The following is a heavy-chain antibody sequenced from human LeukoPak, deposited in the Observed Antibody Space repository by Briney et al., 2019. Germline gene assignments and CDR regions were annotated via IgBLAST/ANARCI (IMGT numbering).Heavy chain of an antibody. V-gene: IGHV3-21*01. CDR3: AKDVRFDY. J-gene: IGHJ4*02. CDR2: ISISSNYI. Sequence: PGGSLRLSCATSGFTFTTYSMNWVRQAPGKGLEWVSSISISSNYIYYADSVRGRFTVSRDDAKNSLYLQMNSLRVEDTAVYYCAKDVRFDYWGQGTLVTVSS. CDR1: GFTFTTYS.